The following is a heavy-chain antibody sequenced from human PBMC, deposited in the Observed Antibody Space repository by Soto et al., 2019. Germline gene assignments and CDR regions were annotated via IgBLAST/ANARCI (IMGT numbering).Heavy chain of an antibody. J-gene: IGHJ4*02. CDR3: AKDLAYYYDSSGSGDY. D-gene: IGHD3-22*01. CDR1: GFTFSSYA. Sequence: PGGSLRLSCAASGFTFSSYAMSWVRQAPGKGLEWVSAISGSGGSTYYADSVKGRFTISRDNSKNTLYLQMNSLRAEDTAVYYCAKDLAYYYDSSGSGDYWGQGTLVTVSS. V-gene: IGHV3-23*01. CDR2: ISGSGGST.